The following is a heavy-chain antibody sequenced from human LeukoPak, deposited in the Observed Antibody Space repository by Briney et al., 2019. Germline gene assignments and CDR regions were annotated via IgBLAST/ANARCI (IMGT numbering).Heavy chain of an antibody. CDR2: INPSGGST. CDR3: AREYCSGGSCYVEQGNDAFDI. Sequence: ASVKVSCTASGYTFTSYYMHWVRQAPGQGLEWMGIINPSGGSTSYAQKFQGRVTMTRDMSTSTVYMELSSLRSEDTAVYYCAREYCSGGSCYVEQGNDAFDIWGQGTMVTVSS. J-gene: IGHJ3*02. V-gene: IGHV1-46*01. CDR1: GYTFTSYY. D-gene: IGHD2-15*01.